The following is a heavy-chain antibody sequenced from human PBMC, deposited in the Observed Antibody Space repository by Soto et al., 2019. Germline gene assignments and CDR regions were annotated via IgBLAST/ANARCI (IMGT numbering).Heavy chain of an antibody. CDR3: AKVPVGATGRFDY. Sequence: GSLRLAGLGSRCSFNTFAMSWVRQAPGKGLEWVSSINAGGGNTYYADSVKGRFTISRDNSKNTLYLQMNSLRAEDTALYYCAKVPVGATGRFDYWGQGTLVTVYS. D-gene: IGHD1-26*01. V-gene: IGHV3-23*01. J-gene: IGHJ4*02. CDR2: INAGGGNT. CDR1: RCSFNTFA.